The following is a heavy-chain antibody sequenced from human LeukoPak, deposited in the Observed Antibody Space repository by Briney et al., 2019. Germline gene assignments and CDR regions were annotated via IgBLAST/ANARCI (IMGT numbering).Heavy chain of an antibody. V-gene: IGHV1-8*01. J-gene: IGHJ5*02. CDR3: ARGPDFYYDSSGPVPFDP. CDR2: MNPNSGNT. Sequence: ASVKVSCKASGYTFTSYDISWVRQATGQGLEWMGWMNPNSGNTGYAQKFQGRVTMTRNTSISTAYMELSSLRSEDTAVYYCARGPDFYYDSSGPVPFDPWGQGTLVTVSS. D-gene: IGHD3-22*01. CDR1: GYTFTSYD.